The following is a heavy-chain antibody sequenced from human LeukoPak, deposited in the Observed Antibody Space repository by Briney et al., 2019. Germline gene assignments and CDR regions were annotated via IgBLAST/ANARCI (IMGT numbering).Heavy chain of an antibody. CDR3: ARDPYSGSYGDYYYYYMDV. CDR2: ITTSSSYI. D-gene: IGHD1-26*01. J-gene: IGHJ6*03. CDR1: GFTFSSYG. Sequence: GGSLRLSCAASGFTFSSYGMHWVRQAPGKGLEWVSSITTSSSYIYYADSVKGRFTISRDNAKNSLYLQMNSLRAEDTAAYYCARDPYSGSYGDYYYYYMDVWGKGTTVTISS. V-gene: IGHV3-21*01.